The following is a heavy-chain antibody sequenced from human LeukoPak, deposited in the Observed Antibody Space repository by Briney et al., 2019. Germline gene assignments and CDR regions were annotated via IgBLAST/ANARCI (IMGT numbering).Heavy chain of an antibody. CDR2: IYPGDSDT. Sequence: PGESLQISCQGSGYSFTSYWIGWVRQMPGKGLEWMGIIYPGDSDTRYSPSFKGQVTISADKSISTAYLQWSSLKASDTAMYFCASQNSGSFDYWGQGTLVTVSS. J-gene: IGHJ4*02. CDR3: ASQNSGSFDY. D-gene: IGHD1-26*01. CDR1: GYSFTSYW. V-gene: IGHV5-51*01.